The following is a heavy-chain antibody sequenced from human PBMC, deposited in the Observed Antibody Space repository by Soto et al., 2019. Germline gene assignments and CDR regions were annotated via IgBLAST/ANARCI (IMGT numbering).Heavy chain of an antibody. D-gene: IGHD2-15*01. CDR2: INAGNGKV. CDR1: GYTFTSYA. V-gene: IGHV1-3*01. Sequence: ASVKVSCKASGYTFTSYAMHWVRQAPGQRLEWMGWINAGNGKVKYSQKFQGRVTITRDTSASTAYMELSSLRSEDTAVYYCARGGGGEVAANLFDYWGQGTLVTVSS. J-gene: IGHJ4*02. CDR3: ARGGGGEVAANLFDY.